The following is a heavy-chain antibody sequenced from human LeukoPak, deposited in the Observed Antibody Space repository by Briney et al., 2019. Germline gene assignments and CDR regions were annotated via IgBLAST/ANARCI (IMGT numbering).Heavy chain of an antibody. D-gene: IGHD6-13*01. CDR1: GYSISSGYY. CDR2: IYHSGST. CDR3: ARVYYSNSYDYWYFDL. Sequence: SQTLSLTCTVSGYSISSGYYWGWIRQPPGKGLEWIGSIYHSGSTYYNPSLKSRVTISVDTSKNQFSLKLSSVTAADTAVYYCARVYYSNSYDYWYFDLWGRGTLVTVSS. J-gene: IGHJ2*01. V-gene: IGHV4-38-2*02.